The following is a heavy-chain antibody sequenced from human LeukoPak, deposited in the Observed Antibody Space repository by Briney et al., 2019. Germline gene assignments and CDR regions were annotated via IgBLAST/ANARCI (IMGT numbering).Heavy chain of an antibody. V-gene: IGHV3-74*01. CDR3: ATNPRTDFDI. CDR2: ITSDGSGT. J-gene: IGHJ3*02. D-gene: IGHD1-1*01. CDR1: GFTLSNYY. Sequence: GGSLRLSCTASGFTLSNYYIHWVRQAPGKGPVWVARITSDGSGTNYADSVKGRFTISRGNAKNTVYLQMNRLRAEDTAVYYCATNPRTDFDIWGQGTMVTVSS.